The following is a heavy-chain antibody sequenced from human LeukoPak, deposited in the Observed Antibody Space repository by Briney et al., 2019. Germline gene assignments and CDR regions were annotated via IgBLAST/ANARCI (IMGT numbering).Heavy chain of an antibody. Sequence: SQTLSLTSTLPGGSISSGVYYWSWIRQHPRKGLEWTGYIYYSVRTYYNPSLKTRVTISVDTSKNQFSLKLSSLTPADTAVYYCAREGRAWGAYYYYYMDVWGKGSTVTVSS. J-gene: IGHJ6*03. CDR1: GGSISSGVYY. CDR2: IYYSVRT. CDR3: AREGRAWGAYYYYYMDV. D-gene: IGHD7-27*01. V-gene: IGHV4-31*03.